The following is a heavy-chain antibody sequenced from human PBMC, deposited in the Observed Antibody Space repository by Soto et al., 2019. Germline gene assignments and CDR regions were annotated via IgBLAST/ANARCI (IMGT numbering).Heavy chain of an antibody. D-gene: IGHD2-15*01. V-gene: IGHV1-46*01. CDR1: GYTFTSYY. Sequence: QVQLVQSGAEVKKPGASVKVSCKASGYTFTSYYMHWVRQAPGQGLEWMGISNPSGGSTSYAQKIQGRVTMTRDTSTSTVYMELSSPRSEDTAVYYCARGYCSGGSCYLSSYFDYWGQGPLVTASS. CDR2: SNPSGGST. CDR3: ARGYCSGGSCYLSSYFDY. J-gene: IGHJ4*01.